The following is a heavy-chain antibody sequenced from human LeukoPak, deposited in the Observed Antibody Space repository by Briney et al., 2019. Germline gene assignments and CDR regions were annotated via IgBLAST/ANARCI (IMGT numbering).Heavy chain of an antibody. J-gene: IGHJ5*02. CDR3: ARGLGDSSSWYWFDP. CDR1: GGTFSSYA. V-gene: IGHV1-69*13. Sequence: SVKVSCKASGGTFSSYAISWVRQAPGQGLEWVGGIIPIFGTANYAQKFQGRVTITADESTSTAYMELSSLRSEDTAVYYCARGLGDSSSWYWFDPWGQGTLVTVSS. D-gene: IGHD6-13*01. CDR2: IIPIFGTA.